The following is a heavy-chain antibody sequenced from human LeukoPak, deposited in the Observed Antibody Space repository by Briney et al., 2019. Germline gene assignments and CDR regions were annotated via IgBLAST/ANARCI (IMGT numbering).Heavy chain of an antibody. J-gene: IGHJ3*02. CDR3: AKENSQYYDILTGYPTLGNAFDI. V-gene: IGHV3-23*01. D-gene: IGHD3-9*01. CDR1: GFTFSSYA. CDR2: ISGSGGST. Sequence: PGGSLRLSCAASGFTFSSYAMSWVRQAPGKGLEWVSAISGSGGSTYYADSVKGRFTIPRDNSKNTLYLQMNSLRAEDTAVYYCAKENSQYYDILTGYPTLGNAFDIWGQGTMVTVSS.